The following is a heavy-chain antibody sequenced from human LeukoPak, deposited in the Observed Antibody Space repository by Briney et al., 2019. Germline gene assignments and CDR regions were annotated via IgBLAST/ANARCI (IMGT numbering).Heavy chain of an antibody. V-gene: IGHV1-69*13. CDR2: IIPIFGTA. J-gene: IGHJ4*02. CDR3: ARDGGFTTTEDNFDY. CDR1: GGTFSSYA. Sequence: GASVKVSCKASGGTFSSYAISWVRQAPGQGLEWMGGIIPIFGTANYAQKFQGRVTITADESTSTAYMELSRLRSDDTAVYYCARDGGFTTTEDNFDYWGQGTLVTVSS. D-gene: IGHD2-15*01.